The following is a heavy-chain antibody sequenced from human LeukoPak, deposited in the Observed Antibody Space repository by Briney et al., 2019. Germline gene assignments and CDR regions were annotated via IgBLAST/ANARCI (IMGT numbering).Heavy chain of an antibody. V-gene: IGHV3-7*01. Sequence: PGGSLRLSCAASGFTFSSYWMSWVRQAPGKGLEWVANIKQDGSEKYYVDSVKGRFTISRDNAKNSLYLQMNSLRAEDTAVYYCARDYYDILTGYYAPFDYWGQGTLVTVSS. CDR1: GFTFSSYW. CDR3: ARDYYDILTGYYAPFDY. D-gene: IGHD3-9*01. CDR2: IKQDGSEK. J-gene: IGHJ4*02.